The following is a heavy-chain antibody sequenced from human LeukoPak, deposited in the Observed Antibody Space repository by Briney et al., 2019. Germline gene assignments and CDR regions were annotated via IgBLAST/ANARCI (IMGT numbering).Heavy chain of an antibody. CDR3: AKRNCTGGSCYDGRGWFDP. Sequence: GASVKVSCKASGGTFSTYTFTWVRQSPGQGLEWMGGIIPIFGTANYAQKIQGRVTITADESTSTVYMELSSLRSEDTAVYYCAKRNCTGGSCYDGRGWFDPWGQGTLVTVSS. CDR2: IIPIFGTA. CDR1: GGTFSTYT. D-gene: IGHD2-15*01. J-gene: IGHJ5*02. V-gene: IGHV1-69*13.